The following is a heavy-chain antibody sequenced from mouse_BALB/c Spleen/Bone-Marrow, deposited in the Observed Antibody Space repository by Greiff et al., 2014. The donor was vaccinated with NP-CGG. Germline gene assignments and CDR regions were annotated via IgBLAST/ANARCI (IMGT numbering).Heavy chain of an antibody. CDR3: AVYYYGRSSFAY. J-gene: IGHJ3*01. CDR1: DFNIKDAY. D-gene: IGHD1-1*01. V-gene: IGHV14-3*02. CDR2: IDPANVNT. Sequence: VQLQQSGAELVKRGASVKLSCTASDFNIKDAYMHWVKQRPEQGLEWIGRIDPANVNTKYDTKFQGKATITADTSSNTAYLLLSSLTSEDTAVYYCAVYYYGRSSFAYWGQGTLVTVSA.